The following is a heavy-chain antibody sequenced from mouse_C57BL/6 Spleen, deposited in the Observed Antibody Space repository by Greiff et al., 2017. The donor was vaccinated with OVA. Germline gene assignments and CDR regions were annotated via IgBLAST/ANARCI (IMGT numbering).Heavy chain of an antibody. Sequence: VQLKQPGAELVKPGASVKVSCKASGYTFTSYWMHWVKQRPGQGLEWIGRIHPSDSDTNYNQKFKGKATLTVDKSSSTAYMQLSSLTSEDSAVYYCAISDGYSYFDYWGQGTTLTVSS. CDR2: IHPSDSDT. CDR1: GYTFTSYW. D-gene: IGHD2-3*01. V-gene: IGHV1-74*01. CDR3: AISDGYSYFDY. J-gene: IGHJ2*01.